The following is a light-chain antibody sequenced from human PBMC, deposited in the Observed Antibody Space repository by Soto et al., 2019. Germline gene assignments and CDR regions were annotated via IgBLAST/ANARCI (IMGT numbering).Light chain of an antibody. CDR3: FSYTSSGTYV. CDR2: EVS. V-gene: IGLV2-14*01. J-gene: IGLJ1*01. CDR1: SSDVGNYKY. Sequence: QSVLTQPASVSGSPGQSITISCTGTSSDVGNYKYVSWYQQHPGKAPKLMIYEVSNRPSGVSNRFSGSKSSNTASLTISGLHAEEETDYYCFSYTSSGTYVFATGTKVTVL.